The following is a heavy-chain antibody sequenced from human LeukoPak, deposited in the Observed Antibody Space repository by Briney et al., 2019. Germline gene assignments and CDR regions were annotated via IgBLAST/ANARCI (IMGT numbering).Heavy chain of an antibody. J-gene: IGHJ4*02. V-gene: IGHV1-69*04. D-gene: IGHD3-10*01. CDR1: GGTFTSYT. CDR3: ARDTLVRAVITYYFDY. Sequence: GASVKLSFKASGGTFTSYTISWVRQAPGQGLEWKGRIIPNLGIANYAQKFQGRVTITAVKSTSKAYMELRRLRSEDTAVYYCARDTLVRAVITYYFDYWGQGTLVTVSS. CDR2: IIPNLGIA.